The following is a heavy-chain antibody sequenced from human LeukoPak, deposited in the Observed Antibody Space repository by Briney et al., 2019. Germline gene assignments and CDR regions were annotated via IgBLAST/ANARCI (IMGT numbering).Heavy chain of an antibody. Sequence: SVKVSCKGASRNYAFSWVRQAHGQGLEWMGGIIPVFGTANYAQKFQGRLSLTADESTGTAYMELGSLRSEDSAIYYCARAHGYSYGYDYYYMDVWGKGTTVTVSS. D-gene: IGHD5-18*01. CDR1: SRNYA. CDR3: ARAHGYSYGYDYYYMDV. CDR2: IIPVFGTA. J-gene: IGHJ6*03. V-gene: IGHV1-69*13.